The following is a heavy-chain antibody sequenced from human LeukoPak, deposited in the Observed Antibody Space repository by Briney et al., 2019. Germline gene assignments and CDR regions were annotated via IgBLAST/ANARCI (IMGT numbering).Heavy chain of an antibody. Sequence: GGSLRLSCAASGFTVSSNYMSWVRQAPGKGLEWVSVIYSGGSTYYADSVKGRFTISRHNSKNTLYLQMNSLRAEDTAVCYCARGARDGYNKLGAFDIWGQGTMVTVSS. D-gene: IGHD5-24*01. CDR1: GFTVSSNY. J-gene: IGHJ3*02. V-gene: IGHV3-53*04. CDR3: ARGARDGYNKLGAFDI. CDR2: IYSGGST.